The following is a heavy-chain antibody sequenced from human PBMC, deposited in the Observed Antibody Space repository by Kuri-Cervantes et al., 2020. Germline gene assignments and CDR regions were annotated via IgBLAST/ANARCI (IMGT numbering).Heavy chain of an antibody. Sequence: GGSLRLSCAASGFTFSSYSMNWVRQAPGKGLEWVSSISSSSSYIYYADSVKGRFTISRDNAKNSLYLQMNSLRAEDTALYYCAKDIYTYSSSCDYWGQGTLVTVSS. CDR3: AKDIYTYSSSCDY. CDR1: GFTFSSYS. D-gene: IGHD6-13*01. CDR2: ISSSSSYI. V-gene: IGHV3-21*04. J-gene: IGHJ4*02.